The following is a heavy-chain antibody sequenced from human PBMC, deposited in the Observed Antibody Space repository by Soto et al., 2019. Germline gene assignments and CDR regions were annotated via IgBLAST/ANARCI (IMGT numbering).Heavy chain of an antibody. J-gene: IGHJ4*02. D-gene: IGHD4-4*01. CDR3: AREGINNYNEYYFDS. CDR2: ISGSGNYT. Sequence: GGSLRLSCAASGFTFSTYSMNWVRQAPGKGLEWVSSISGSGNYTHYADFLRGRFTISRDNAKTSLYLQMNSLRAEDTAVYYCAREGINNYNEYYFDSWGQGTVVTAPQ. CDR1: GFTFSTYS. V-gene: IGHV3-21*01.